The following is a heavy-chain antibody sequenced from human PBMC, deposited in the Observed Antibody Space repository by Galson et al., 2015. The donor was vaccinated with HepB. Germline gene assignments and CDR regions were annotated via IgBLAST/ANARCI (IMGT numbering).Heavy chain of an antibody. CDR3: ARGLFRAAAGTMDY. CDR2: IIPILGIA. Sequence: QSGAEVKKPGESLKVSCKASGGTFSSYAISWVRQAPGQGLEWMGRIIPILGIANYAQKFQGRVTITADKSTSTAYMELSSLRSEDTAVYYCARGLFRAAAGTMDYWGQGTLVTVSS. CDR1: GGTFSSYA. D-gene: IGHD6-13*01. V-gene: IGHV1-69*04. J-gene: IGHJ4*02.